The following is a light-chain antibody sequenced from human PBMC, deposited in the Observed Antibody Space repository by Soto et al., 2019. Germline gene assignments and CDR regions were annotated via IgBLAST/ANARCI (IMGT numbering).Light chain of an antibody. CDR3: SSFSSSSTRYL. CDR1: SSDVGAYNY. Sequence: QLVLTQPASVSGSPGQSITISCTGTSSDVGAYNYVSWYQQHPGEAPKLMIFGVSNRPSGVSNRFSGSKSGNTASLTISGLQAEDEADYYCSSFSSSSTRYLLGTGTKLTVL. V-gene: IGLV2-14*01. J-gene: IGLJ1*01. CDR2: GVS.